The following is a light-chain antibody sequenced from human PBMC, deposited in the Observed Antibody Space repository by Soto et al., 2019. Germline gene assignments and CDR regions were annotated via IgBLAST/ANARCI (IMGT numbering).Light chain of an antibody. V-gene: IGKV1-39*01. CDR2: AAS. CDR3: QQSYSTLMYT. J-gene: IGKJ2*01. CDR1: QSISSY. Sequence: DIQMTQSPSSLSASVGDRVTITCRASQSISSYLNGYQQKTGKAPKLLIYAASSLQSGVPSRFSGSRSGTDFTLTISSLQPEDFATYYCQQSYSTLMYTFGQGTKLEIK.